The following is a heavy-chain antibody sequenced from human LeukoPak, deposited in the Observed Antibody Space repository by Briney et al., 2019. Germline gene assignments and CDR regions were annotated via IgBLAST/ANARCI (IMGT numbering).Heavy chain of an antibody. J-gene: IGHJ4*02. Sequence: PGGSLRLPCAASGFTFSSYAMSWVRQAPGKGLEWVSAISGSGGSTYYADSVKGRFTISRDNSKNTLYLQMNSLRAEDTAVYYCAKDLAVAGIFDYWGQGTLVTVSS. CDR1: GFTFSSYA. D-gene: IGHD6-19*01. CDR3: AKDLAVAGIFDY. V-gene: IGHV3-23*01. CDR2: ISGSGGST.